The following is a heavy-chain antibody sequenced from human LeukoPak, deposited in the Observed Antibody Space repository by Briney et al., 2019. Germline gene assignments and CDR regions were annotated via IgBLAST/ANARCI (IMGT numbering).Heavy chain of an antibody. CDR3: AAPNDFWNGYDYYMDV. CDR1: GLTFSSYG. CDR2: IRGDGTSQ. V-gene: IGHV3-30*02. J-gene: IGHJ6*03. D-gene: IGHD3-3*01. Sequence: GGSLRLSCVASGLTFSSYGMHWVRQVPGKGLEWVAFIRGDGTSQYYVDSVKGRFFISRDNSKNTLYLQMNSLRAEDTAVYYCAAPNDFWNGYDYYMDVWGKGTTVSVSS.